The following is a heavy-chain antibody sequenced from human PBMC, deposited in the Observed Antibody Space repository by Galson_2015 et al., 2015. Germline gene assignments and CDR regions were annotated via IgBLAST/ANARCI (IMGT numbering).Heavy chain of an antibody. Sequence: SLRLSCAPSGFIFSTYWMTWVRQAPGKGLEGVANINRDGSEIYHVGSVKGRFTISRDNAKNSLYLQMNSLRAEDTAVYYCARASEGAFDMWGQGTMVTVSS. V-gene: IGHV3-7*03. D-gene: IGHD3-10*01. CDR3: ARASEGAFDM. CDR1: GFIFSTYW. J-gene: IGHJ3*02. CDR2: INRDGSEI.